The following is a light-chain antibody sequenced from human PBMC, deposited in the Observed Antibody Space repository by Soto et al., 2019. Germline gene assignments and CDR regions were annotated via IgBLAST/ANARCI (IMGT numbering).Light chain of an antibody. V-gene: IGLV2-23*03. CDR2: EGS. CDR3: CSYARRSSFDV. Sequence: QSALTQPASVSGSRGQSITISCTGTSSDVGSYNLVSWYQQHPGKAPKLMIYEGSKRPSGVSNRFSGSKSGNTASLTISGLQAEDEADYYCCSYARRSSFDVFGTGTNVAVL. J-gene: IGLJ1*01. CDR1: SSDVGSYNL.